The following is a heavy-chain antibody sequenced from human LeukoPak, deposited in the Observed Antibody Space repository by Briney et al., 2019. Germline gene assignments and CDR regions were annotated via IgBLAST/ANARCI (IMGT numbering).Heavy chain of an antibody. D-gene: IGHD6-13*01. V-gene: IGHV3-66*01. Sequence: GSLRLSCAASAFTVSSNYMSWVRHAPGKGLEWVSVIYSSGSTHYADSVNGRFTISRDNSKNTLYLQMNSLRAEDTAVYYCAIPLARQQLAFRYWGQGTLVTVSS. CDR2: IYSSGST. CDR1: AFTVSSNY. J-gene: IGHJ4*02. CDR3: AIPLARQQLAFRY.